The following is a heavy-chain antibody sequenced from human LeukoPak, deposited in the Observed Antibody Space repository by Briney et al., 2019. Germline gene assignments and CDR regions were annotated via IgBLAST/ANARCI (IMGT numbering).Heavy chain of an antibody. CDR3: ARDLATLPYDFWSGYSSGGYYFDY. J-gene: IGHJ4*02. D-gene: IGHD3-3*01. Sequence: PGGSLRLSCAASGFTFSSYSMNWVRQAPGKGLEWVSSISSSSSYIYYADSVKGRFTISRDNAKNSLYLQMNSLRAGDTAVYYCARDLATLPYDFWSGYSSGGYYFDYWGQGTLVTVSP. V-gene: IGHV3-21*01. CDR1: GFTFSSYS. CDR2: ISSSSSYI.